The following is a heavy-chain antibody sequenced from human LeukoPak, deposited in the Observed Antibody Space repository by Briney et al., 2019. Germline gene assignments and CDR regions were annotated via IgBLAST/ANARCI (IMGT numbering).Heavy chain of an antibody. CDR3: ARSLGYCSGGSCGGFDY. D-gene: IGHD2-15*01. CDR1: GFTFSSYS. CDR2: ISSSSTM. V-gene: IGHV3-48*01. J-gene: IGHJ4*02. Sequence: PGGSLRLSCAASGFTFSSYSMNWVRQAPGKGLEWVSYISSSSTMYYADSVKGRFTISRDNAKNSLYLQMNSLRAEDTAVYYCARSLGYCSGGSCGGFDYWGQGTLVTVSS.